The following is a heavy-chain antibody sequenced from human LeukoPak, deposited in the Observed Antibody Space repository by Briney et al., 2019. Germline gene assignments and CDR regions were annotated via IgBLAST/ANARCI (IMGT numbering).Heavy chain of an antibody. J-gene: IGHJ4*02. CDR1: GFTFSSYG. CDR3: ARDIVGGSSPKFDY. CDR2: IRYDGSNK. Sequence: GGSLRLSCAASGFTFSSYGMHWVRQAPGKGLEWVAFIRYDGSNKYYADSVKGRFTISRDNSKNTLYLQMNSLRAEDTAVYYCARDIVGGSSPKFDYWGQGTLVTVSS. D-gene: IGHD2-15*01. V-gene: IGHV3-30*02.